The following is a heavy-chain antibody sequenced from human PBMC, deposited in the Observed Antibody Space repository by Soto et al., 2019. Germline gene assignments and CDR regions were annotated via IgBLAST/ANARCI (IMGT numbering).Heavy chain of an antibody. CDR3: ARGLWGTVTWDS. V-gene: IGHV1-8*01. D-gene: IGHD1-7*01. J-gene: IGHJ4*02. CDR1: GYTFISYD. CDR2: VNPNSGNT. Sequence: QVQLVQSGAEVKKPGASVKVSCKASGYTFISYDINWVRQATGQGLEWMGWVNPNSGNTGYAQKFQGRVTMTRDTSISTAYMELSSLRSEDTAVYYCARGLWGTVTWDSWGQGTLVTVSS.